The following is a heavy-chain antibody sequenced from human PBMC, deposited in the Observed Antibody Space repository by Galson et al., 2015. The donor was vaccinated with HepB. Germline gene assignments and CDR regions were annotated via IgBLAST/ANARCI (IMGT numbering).Heavy chain of an antibody. CDR3: ARGGPRYYYGSGTRPLPYYFDY. Sequence: SVKVSCKASGYTFTSYGISWVRQAPGQGLEWMGWISAYNGNTNYAQKLQGRVTMTTDTSTSTAYMELRSLRSDDTAVYYCARGGPRYYYGSGTRPLPYYFDYWGQGTLVTVSS. V-gene: IGHV1-18*01. CDR1: GYTFTSYG. CDR2: ISAYNGNT. J-gene: IGHJ4*02. D-gene: IGHD3-10*01.